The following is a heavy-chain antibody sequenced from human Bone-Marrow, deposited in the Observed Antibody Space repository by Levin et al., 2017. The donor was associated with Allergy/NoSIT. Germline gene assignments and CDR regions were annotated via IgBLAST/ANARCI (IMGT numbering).Heavy chain of an antibody. J-gene: IGHJ6*02. CDR1: GFTFSSYA. CDR2: ISGSGGST. D-gene: IGHD6-6*01. V-gene: IGHV3-23*01. Sequence: GGSLRLSCAASGFTFSSYAMSWVRQAPGKGLEWVSAISGSGGSTYYADSVKGRFTISRDNSKNTLYLQMNSLRAEDTDVYYCAKEPKAARPYYDGMDVWGQGTTVTVSS. CDR3: AKEPKAARPYYDGMDV.